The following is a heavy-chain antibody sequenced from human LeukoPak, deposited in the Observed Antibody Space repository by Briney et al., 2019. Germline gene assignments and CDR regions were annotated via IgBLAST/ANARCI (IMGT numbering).Heavy chain of an antibody. CDR3: ARLAVAGTRWFDP. CDR2: IYYSGST. V-gene: IGHV4-39*01. D-gene: IGHD6-19*01. Sequence: PSETLSLTCTVSGGSISSSSYYWGWIRQPPGKGLEWIGSIYYSGSTYYNPSLKSRVTISVDTSKNQFSLKLSSVTAADTAVHYCARLAVAGTRWFDPWGQGTLVTVSS. CDR1: GGSISSSSYY. J-gene: IGHJ5*02.